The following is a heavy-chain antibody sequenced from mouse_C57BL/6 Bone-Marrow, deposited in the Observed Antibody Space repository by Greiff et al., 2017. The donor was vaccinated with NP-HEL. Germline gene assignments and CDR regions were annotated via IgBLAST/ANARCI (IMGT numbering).Heavy chain of an antibody. V-gene: IGHV1-55*01. D-gene: IGHD1-1*01. J-gene: IGHJ1*03. CDR3: ARQGSYYGSSPHWYFDV. CDR1: GYTFTSYW. CDR2: IYPGSGST. Sequence: QVQLQQPGAELVKPGASVKMSCKASGYTFTSYWITWVKQRPGQGLEWIGDIYPGSGSTNYNEKFKSKATLTVDTSSSTAYMQLSSLTSEDSAVYYCARQGSYYGSSPHWYFDVWGTGTTVTVSS.